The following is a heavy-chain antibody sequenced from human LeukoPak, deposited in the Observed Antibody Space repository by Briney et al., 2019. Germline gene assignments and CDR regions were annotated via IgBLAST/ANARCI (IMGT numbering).Heavy chain of an antibody. V-gene: IGHV4-59*01. Sequence: SETLSLTCTASGGSISSYYWSWIRQPPGKGLEWIGYIYYSGSTNYNPSLKSRVTILVDTSKDQFSLMLTSVTAADTAMYYCARERLSGSYGMDVWGQGATVTVSS. CDR2: IYYSGST. CDR1: GGSISSYY. CDR3: ARERLSGSYGMDV. D-gene: IGHD3-16*01. J-gene: IGHJ6*02.